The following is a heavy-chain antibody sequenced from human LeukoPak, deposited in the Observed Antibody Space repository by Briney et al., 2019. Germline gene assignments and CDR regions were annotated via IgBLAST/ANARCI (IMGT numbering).Heavy chain of an antibody. V-gene: IGHV3-7*01. D-gene: IGHD5-24*01. CDR1: GFTFTTYW. J-gene: IGHJ4*02. Sequence: PGGSLRLSCAASGFTFTTYWMSWVRQAPGKGLEWVANIQQDGTEKYYVDSVKGRFTISRDNAKNSLYLQMNSLRAEDAAVYYCARRYMATSAEDFDYWGQGTLVTVSS. CDR3: ARRYMATSAEDFDY. CDR2: IQQDGTEK.